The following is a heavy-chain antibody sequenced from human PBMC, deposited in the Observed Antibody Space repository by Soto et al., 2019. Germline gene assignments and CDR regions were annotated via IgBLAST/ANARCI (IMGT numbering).Heavy chain of an antibody. CDR3: ARGGSYGDFFDY. D-gene: IGHD4-17*01. V-gene: IGHV4-59*01. Sequence: SETLSLTCTVSGGSMSSNYWTWIRQSPGKGLEWIGYIYYTGSTKYNPSLKSRVTISLDTSKNQFSLRLTSVTSADTAVYYCARGGSYGDFFDYGGRGAQVAVS. J-gene: IGHJ4*02. CDR1: GGSMSSNY. CDR2: IYYTGST.